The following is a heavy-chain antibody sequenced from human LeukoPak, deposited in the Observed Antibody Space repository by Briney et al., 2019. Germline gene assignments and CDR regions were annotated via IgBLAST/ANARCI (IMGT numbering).Heavy chain of an antibody. D-gene: IGHD3-22*01. V-gene: IGHV3-30*03. CDR1: GFTFSSYG. J-gene: IGHJ4*02. CDR3: ARDYYDSRGYYYHFDY. CDR2: ISYDGSNE. Sequence: GGSLRLSCAASGFTFSSYGMHWVRQAPGKGLDWVAVISYDGSNEYYADSVKGRFTISRDNAKNSLYLQMNSLRAEDTAVYYCARDYYDSRGYYYHFDYWGQGTLVTVSS.